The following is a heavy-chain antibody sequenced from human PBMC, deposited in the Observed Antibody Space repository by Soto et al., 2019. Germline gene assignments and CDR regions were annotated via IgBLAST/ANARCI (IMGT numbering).Heavy chain of an antibody. V-gene: IGHV4-61*08. J-gene: IGHJ5*02. CDR3: ARSYDITSFDWFDP. CDR2: IYNSGST. D-gene: IGHD3-9*01. CDR1: GGSIGSRGYY. Sequence: SETLCLTYTVAGGSIGSRGYYWIWIRQPPGKGLEWIAYIYNSGSTSYNPSLKSRVTISVDTSKNQFSLKLSSVTAADTAVYYCARSYDITSFDWFDPWGQGTLVTVSS.